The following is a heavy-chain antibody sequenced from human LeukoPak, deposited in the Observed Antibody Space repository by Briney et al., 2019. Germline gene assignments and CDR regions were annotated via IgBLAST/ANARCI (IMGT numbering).Heavy chain of an antibody. CDR1: GVSFSGYY. J-gene: IGHJ5*02. Sequence: KPSETLSLICGVYGVSFSGYYWSWIRQPPGKGLEWIGEINHSGTTNYNPSLKSRIIISEDTSKNQFSLKMSSVTAADTAMYYCARGRYYDIVTGRINWFDPWGQGTLVTVSS. V-gene: IGHV4-34*01. CDR2: INHSGTT. D-gene: IGHD3-9*01. CDR3: ARGRYYDIVTGRINWFDP.